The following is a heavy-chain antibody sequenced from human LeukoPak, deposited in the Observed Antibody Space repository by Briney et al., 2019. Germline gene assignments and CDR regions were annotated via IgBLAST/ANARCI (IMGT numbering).Heavy chain of an antibody. J-gene: IGHJ4*02. CDR2: ISNDGSSK. CDR1: GFTFNTYG. V-gene: IGHV3-30*18. Sequence: GRSLRLSCVASGFTFNTYGMHWVRQAPGKGLEWVAGISNDGSSKDYADSVKGRSTISRDKSKNTVYLQMNSLRVEDTAVYYCAKAAYCTSTSCHFSGYAQRPLDSWGQGTLVTVSS. D-gene: IGHD2-2*01. CDR3: AKAAYCTSTSCHFSGYAQRPLDS.